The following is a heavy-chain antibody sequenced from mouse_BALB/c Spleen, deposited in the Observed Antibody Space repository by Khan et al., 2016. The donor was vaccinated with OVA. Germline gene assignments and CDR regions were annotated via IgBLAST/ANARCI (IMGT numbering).Heavy chain of an antibody. D-gene: IGHD1-3*01. Sequence: VQLQQSGTELARPGASVKLSCKASGYIFIDYNINWVKQRNGQGLEWIGEISPGSGNTYYNEKFKGKATLTADKSSSTAYMQLSSLTSEDSAGYFGAREWGSWFPYWGQGTLVTVSA. CDR1: GYIFIDYN. V-gene: IGHV1-77*01. CDR2: ISPGSGNT. J-gene: IGHJ3*01. CDR3: AREWGSWFPY.